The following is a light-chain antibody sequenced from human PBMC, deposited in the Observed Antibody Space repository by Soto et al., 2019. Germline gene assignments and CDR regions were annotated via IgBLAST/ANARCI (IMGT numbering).Light chain of an antibody. V-gene: IGLV2-11*01. CDR3: CSYAGTYV. CDR1: DVGDYNT. CDR2: DVS. Sequence: QSALTQPRSVSGSPGQSVIISCSDVGDYNTVSWYQHHPGKAPKLMIYDVSRRPSGVPHRFSGSQSGNTASLTISGLQAEDEADYYCCSYAGTYVFGTGTKVTVL. J-gene: IGLJ1*01.